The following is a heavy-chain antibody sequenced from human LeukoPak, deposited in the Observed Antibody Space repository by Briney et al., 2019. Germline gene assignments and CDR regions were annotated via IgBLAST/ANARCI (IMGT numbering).Heavy chain of an antibody. V-gene: IGHV4-59*01. CDR2: IYYSGST. Sequence: SETLSLTCTVSGGSISSYYWSWIRQPPGKGLGWIGYIYYSGSTNYNPSLKNRVTISVDTSKKQSSLKLSSVTAADTAVYYCARGGRAGAAGYWGQGTLVTVSS. D-gene: IGHD1-26*01. CDR1: GGSISSYY. J-gene: IGHJ4*02. CDR3: ARGGRAGAAGY.